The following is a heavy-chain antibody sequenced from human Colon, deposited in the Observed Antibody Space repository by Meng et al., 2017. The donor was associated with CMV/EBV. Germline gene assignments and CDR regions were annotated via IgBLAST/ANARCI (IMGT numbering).Heavy chain of an antibody. V-gene: IGHV1-46*01. CDR1: GYTFTSNY. CDR3: ARRRLAAGRIDY. D-gene: IGHD6-13*01. Sequence: ASVKVSCKASGYTFTSNYMHWVRQAPGQGLEWMGIINPTGGSTSYAQKFQGRVTMTRDTSTTTVYMELSSLRSEDTAVYYCARRRLAAGRIDYWGQGTLVTVSS. J-gene: IGHJ4*02. CDR2: INPTGGST.